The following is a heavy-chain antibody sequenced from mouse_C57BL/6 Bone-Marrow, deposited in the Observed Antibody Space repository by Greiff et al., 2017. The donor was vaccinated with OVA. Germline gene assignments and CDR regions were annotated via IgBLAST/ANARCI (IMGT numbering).Heavy chain of an antibody. D-gene: IGHD4-1*01. CDR3: TTWGIFDY. CDR2: IDPENGDT. Sequence: EVQLQQSGAELVRPGASVKLSCTASGFNIKDDYMHWVKQRPEQGLEWIGWIDPENGDTEYASKFQGKATITADTSSNTAYLQLSSLASEDTAVYYCTTWGIFDYWGQGTLVTVAA. V-gene: IGHV14-4*01. J-gene: IGHJ3*01. CDR1: GFNIKDDY.